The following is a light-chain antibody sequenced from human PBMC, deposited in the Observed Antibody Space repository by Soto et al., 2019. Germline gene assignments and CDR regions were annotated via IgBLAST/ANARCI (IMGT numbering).Light chain of an antibody. CDR2: DTS. CDR1: QYISTY. V-gene: IGKV1-33*01. J-gene: IGKJ3*01. Sequence: DIPMTQSPSSLSASVGDRVTITCQASQYISTYLNWYQHKSGKAPKLLIYDTSNLQAGVPSRFSGSGSETDFTFTISSLQPEDIGTYYCQQYDNLFTFGPGTKVDIK. CDR3: QQYDNLFT.